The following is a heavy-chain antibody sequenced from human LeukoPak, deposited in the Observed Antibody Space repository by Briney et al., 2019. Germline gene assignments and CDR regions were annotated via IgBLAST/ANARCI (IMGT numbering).Heavy chain of an antibody. V-gene: IGHV3-9*01. CDR3: AKHPFDY. J-gene: IGHJ4*02. CDR1: GFTFDDYA. Sequence: PGRSLRLSCAASGFTFDDYAMHWVRQAPGKGLEWVSGISWNSGSIGYADSVKGRFTISRDNAKNSLYLQMNSLRAEDTALYYCAKHPFDYWGQGTPVTVSS. CDR2: ISWNSGSI.